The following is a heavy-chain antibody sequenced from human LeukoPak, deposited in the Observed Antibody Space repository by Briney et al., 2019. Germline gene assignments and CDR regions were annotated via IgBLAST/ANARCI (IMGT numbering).Heavy chain of an antibody. CDR2: IYSGGST. J-gene: IGHJ4*02. V-gene: IGHV3-53*01. CDR3: AKRGPNYYFDY. Sequence: GGSLRLSCAASGFTVSSNYMSWVRQAPGKGLEWVSVIYSGGSTYYADSVKGRSTISRDNSKNTLYLQMNSLRAEDTAVYYCAKRGPNYYFDYWGQGTLVTVSS. CDR1: GFTVSSNY. D-gene: IGHD4/OR15-4a*01.